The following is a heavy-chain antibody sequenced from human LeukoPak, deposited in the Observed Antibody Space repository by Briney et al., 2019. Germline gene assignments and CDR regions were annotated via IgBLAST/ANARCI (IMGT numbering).Heavy chain of an antibody. CDR1: GFTFSSYA. CDR3: ARASGSTVMGYFDY. D-gene: IGHD4-17*01. Sequence: GGSLRLSCAASGFTFSSYAMSWFRQAPGKGLEWVSSISSSSSYIYYADSVKGRFTISRDNAKNSLYLQMNSLRAEDTAVYYCARASGSTVMGYFDYWGQGTLVTVSS. V-gene: IGHV3-21*01. CDR2: ISSSSSYI. J-gene: IGHJ4*02.